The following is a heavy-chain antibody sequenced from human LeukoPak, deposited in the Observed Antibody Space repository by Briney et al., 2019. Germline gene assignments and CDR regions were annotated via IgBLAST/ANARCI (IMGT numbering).Heavy chain of an antibody. Sequence: ASVKVSCKASGGTFSSYAINWVRQATGQGLEWMGWMNPNSGNTGYAQKFQGRVTMTRNTSISTAYMELSSLRSEDTAVYYCARVPAAAVDYYYYYMDVWGKGTTVTVSS. D-gene: IGHD6-13*01. CDR1: GGTFSSYA. CDR2: MNPNSGNT. V-gene: IGHV1-8*02. J-gene: IGHJ6*03. CDR3: ARVPAAAVDYYYYYMDV.